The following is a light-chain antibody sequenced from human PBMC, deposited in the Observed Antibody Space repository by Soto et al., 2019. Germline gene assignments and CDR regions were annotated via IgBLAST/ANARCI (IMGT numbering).Light chain of an antibody. J-gene: IGLJ2*01. CDR1: KLGNKY. CDR2: KDS. Sequence: SSELTQPPSVSVSPGQTASITCSGDKLGNKYASWYQQKPGQSPVLVIYKDSQGPSGIPERFSGSNSGNTATLTISGTQAMDKADYYCQAWDSTTVVFGGGTKLTVL. V-gene: IGLV3-1*01. CDR3: QAWDSTTVV.